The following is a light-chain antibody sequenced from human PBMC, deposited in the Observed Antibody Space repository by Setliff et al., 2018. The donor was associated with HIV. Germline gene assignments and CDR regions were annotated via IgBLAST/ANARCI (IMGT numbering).Light chain of an antibody. CDR3: SSYAITNTLP. V-gene: IGLV2-14*01. J-gene: IGLJ1*01. CDR2: EVK. CDR1: TSDVGGYNY. Sequence: HSVLTQPASVSGSPGQSITISCTGTTSDVGGYNYVSWYQQHPGKAPKLIIYEVKNRPSGVSNRFSGSKSGNTASLTISGPQAEDEADYYCSSYAITNTLPFGTGTKVTVL.